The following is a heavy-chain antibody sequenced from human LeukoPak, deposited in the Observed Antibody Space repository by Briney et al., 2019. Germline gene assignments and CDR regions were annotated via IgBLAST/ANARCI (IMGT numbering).Heavy chain of an antibody. D-gene: IGHD3-10*01. Sequence: ASVKVSCKASGYTFIGYYMHWVRQAPGQGLEWMGWINPNSGGTNYAQKFQGRVTMTRDRSTSTAYMELSRLRSDDTAVYYCAKVHTIRSSDSWGQGTLVTVSS. CDR3: AKVHTIRSSDS. V-gene: IGHV1-2*02. CDR2: INPNSGGT. J-gene: IGHJ4*02. CDR1: GYTFIGYY.